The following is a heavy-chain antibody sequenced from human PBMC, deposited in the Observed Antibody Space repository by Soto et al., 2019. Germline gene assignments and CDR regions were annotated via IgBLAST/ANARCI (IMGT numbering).Heavy chain of an antibody. CDR2: INHSGRT. CDR1: GGSFSRYF. D-gene: IGHD2-8*01. CDR3: ARGLSVTNTFYYYYAMDG. V-gene: IGHV4-34*01. J-gene: IGHJ6*02. Sequence: ETLYLTCSVYGGSFSRYFWSWIRKHPGKGLEWIGEINHSGRTNYNPSLKSRVTISVDTSKNQFSLKLSSVTAADTAVYYCARGLSVTNTFYYYYAMDGWGQGTTVTVSS.